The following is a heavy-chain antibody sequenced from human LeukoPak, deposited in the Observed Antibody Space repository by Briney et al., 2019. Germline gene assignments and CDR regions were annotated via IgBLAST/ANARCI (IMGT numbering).Heavy chain of an antibody. Sequence: SETLSLTCTVSGGSISSYYWSWIRQPPGKGLEWIGYIYYSGSTNYNPSLKSRVTISVDTSKNQFSLKLSSVTAADTAVYYCASQRGYSYGPSGDFDYWGQGTLVTVSS. CDR2: IYYSGST. V-gene: IGHV4-59*12. CDR1: GGSISSYY. D-gene: IGHD5-18*01. J-gene: IGHJ4*02. CDR3: ASQRGYSYGPSGDFDY.